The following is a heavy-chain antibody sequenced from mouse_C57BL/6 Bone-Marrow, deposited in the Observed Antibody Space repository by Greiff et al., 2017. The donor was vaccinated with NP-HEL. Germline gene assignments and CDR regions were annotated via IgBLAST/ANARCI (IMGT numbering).Heavy chain of an antibody. CDR1: GYTFTSYW. CDR2: IDPSDSYT. Sequence: QVQLQQPGAELVRPGTSVKLSCKASGYTFTSYWMHWVKQRPGQGLEWIGVIDPSDSYTNYNQKFKGKATLTVDTSSSTAYMQLSSLTSEDSAVYDCARSGDGYSFDYWGQGTTLTVSS. J-gene: IGHJ2*01. V-gene: IGHV1-59*01. CDR3: ARSGDGYSFDY. D-gene: IGHD2-3*01.